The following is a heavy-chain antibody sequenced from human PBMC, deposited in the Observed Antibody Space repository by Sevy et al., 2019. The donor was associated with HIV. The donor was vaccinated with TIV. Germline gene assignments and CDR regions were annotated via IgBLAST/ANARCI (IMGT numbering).Heavy chain of an antibody. CDR3: ATAPIAARPNWFDP. CDR1: GYTLTELS. CDR2: FDPEDGET. V-gene: IGHV1-24*01. Sequence: ASVKVSCKVSGYTLTELSMHWVRQAPGKGLEWMGGFDPEDGETIYAQKFQGRVTMTEDTSTDTAYMELSSLRSEDTAVHYCATAPIAARPNWFDPWGQGTLVTVSS. D-gene: IGHD6-6*01. J-gene: IGHJ5*02.